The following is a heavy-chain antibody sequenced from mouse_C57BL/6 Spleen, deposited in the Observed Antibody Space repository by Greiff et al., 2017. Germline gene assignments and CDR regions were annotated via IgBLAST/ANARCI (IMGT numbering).Heavy chain of an antibody. Sequence: QVTLKECGPGILQPSQTLSLTCSFSGFSLSTSGMGVSWIRQPSGKGLEWLAHIYWDDDKRYNPSLKSRRTISKDTSRSKVFLKITSVDTADTATYYCARSIVTANYYAMDYWGQGTSVTVSS. D-gene: IGHD2-5*01. V-gene: IGHV8-12*01. CDR1: GFSLSTSGMG. J-gene: IGHJ4*01. CDR3: ARSIVTANYYAMDY. CDR2: IYWDDDK.